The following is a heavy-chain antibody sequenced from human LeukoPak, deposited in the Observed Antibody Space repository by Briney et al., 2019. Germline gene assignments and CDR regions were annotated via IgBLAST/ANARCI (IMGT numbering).Heavy chain of an antibody. CDR2: ISGSGGST. CDR3: TKERNDYGDYVVNYNWFDP. Sequence: PGGSLRLSCAASGFTFSSYAMRWVRQAPGKGLEWISAISGSGGSTYYADSVKGRFTISRDNSKNTLYLQMNSLRAEDTAVYYCTKERNDYGDYVVNYNWFDPWGQGTLVTVSS. V-gene: IGHV3-23*01. D-gene: IGHD4-17*01. J-gene: IGHJ5*02. CDR1: GFTFSSYA.